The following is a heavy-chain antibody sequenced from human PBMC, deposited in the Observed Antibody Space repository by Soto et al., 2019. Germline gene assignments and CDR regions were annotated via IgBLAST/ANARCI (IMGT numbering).Heavy chain of an antibody. CDR1: GFTFSSYA. J-gene: IGHJ3*02. V-gene: IGHV3-64*01. CDR2: ISSNGGST. CDR3: ARVAGPHDAFDI. Sequence: EVQLVESGGGLVQPGGSLRLSCAASGFTFSSYAMHWVRHAPGKGLEYVSAISSNGGSTYYANSVKGRFTISRDNSKNTLYLQMGSLRAEDMAVYYFARVAGPHDAFDIWGQGTMVTVSS. D-gene: IGHD2-21*01.